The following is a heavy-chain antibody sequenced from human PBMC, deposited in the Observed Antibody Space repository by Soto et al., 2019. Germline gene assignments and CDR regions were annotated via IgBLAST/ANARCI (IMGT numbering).Heavy chain of an antibody. Sequence: EVQLVESGGGLVQPGGSLRLSCAASGFTFSNYWMHWVRQAPGKGPVWVSRINTDGSTTNYADSVKGRFTISRDHAKNTLYLRTNSLGAEDTAVYDCARDLGGYASHWGQGTLVTVSS. D-gene: IGHD3-16*01. V-gene: IGHV3-74*01. CDR1: GFTFSNYW. CDR2: INTDGSTT. J-gene: IGHJ4*02. CDR3: ARDLGGYASH.